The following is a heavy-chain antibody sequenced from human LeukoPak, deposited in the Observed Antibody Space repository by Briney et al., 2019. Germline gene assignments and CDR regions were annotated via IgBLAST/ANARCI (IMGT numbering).Heavy chain of an antibody. CDR1: GFTFSSYA. V-gene: IGHV3-7*01. CDR3: AREVAARRLGSWFDP. Sequence: GGSLRLSCAASGFTFSSYAMSWVRQAPGKGLEWVANIKQDGSEKYYVDSVKGRFTISRDNAKNSLYLQMNSLRAEDSAVYFCAREVAARRLGSWFDPWGQGTLVTVSS. J-gene: IGHJ5*02. CDR2: IKQDGSEK. D-gene: IGHD6-6*01.